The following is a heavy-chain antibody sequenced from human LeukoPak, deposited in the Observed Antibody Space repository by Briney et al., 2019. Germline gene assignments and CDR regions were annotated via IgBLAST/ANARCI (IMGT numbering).Heavy chain of an antibody. CDR2: FDPEDGET. CDR3: ATQGRVVPGWFDP. D-gene: IGHD2-15*01. V-gene: IGHV1-24*01. Sequence: GASVKVSYKVSGYTLTELSMHWVRQAPGKGLEWMGGFDPEDGETIYAQKFQGRVTMTEDTSTDTAYMELSSLRSEDTAVYYCATQGRVVPGWFDPWGQGTLVTVSS. J-gene: IGHJ5*02. CDR1: GYTLTELS.